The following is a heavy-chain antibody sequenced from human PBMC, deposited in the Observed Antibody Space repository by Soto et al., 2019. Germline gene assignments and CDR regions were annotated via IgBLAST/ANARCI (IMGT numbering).Heavy chain of an antibody. D-gene: IGHD2-2*02. Sequence: SETLSLTCTVSGGSISSYYWSWIRQPPGKGLEWIGYIYYSGSTNYNPSLKSRVTISVGTSKNQFSLKLSSVTAADTAVYYCARDVGYCISTSCYSWFDPWGQGTLVTVSS. CDR1: GGSISSYY. V-gene: IGHV4-59*01. CDR3: ARDVGYCISTSCYSWFDP. CDR2: IYYSGST. J-gene: IGHJ5*02.